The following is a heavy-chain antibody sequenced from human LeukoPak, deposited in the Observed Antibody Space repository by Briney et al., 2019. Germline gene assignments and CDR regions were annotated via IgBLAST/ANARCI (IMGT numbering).Heavy chain of an antibody. V-gene: IGHV3-53*01. CDR2: IYSGGST. Sequence: GGSLRLSCAVSGFIVSSDYMSWVRQAPGKGLEWVSTIYSGGSTYYADSVKGRFTISRDNSKNTLYLQMNSLRAEDTAVYYCARDLRQVAGTYSYSGMDVWGQGTRSPSP. CDR3: ARDLRQVAGTYSYSGMDV. D-gene: IGHD6-19*01. CDR1: GFIVSSDY. J-gene: IGHJ6*02.